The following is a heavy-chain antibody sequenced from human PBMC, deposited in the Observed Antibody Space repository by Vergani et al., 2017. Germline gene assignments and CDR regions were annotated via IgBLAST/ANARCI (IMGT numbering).Heavy chain of an antibody. V-gene: IGHV4-4*03. D-gene: IGHD1-26*01. CDR2: ICHTENT. Sequence: QVQLQQSGPGLVKPPGTLCLTCAVSGYTISRNNCWTLVRQPPGKGLGWIVEICHTENTKYSPSLKGRVTVSVDESRNLFSLRLNSVTAADTAVYYCATIGYSRWGYYFDYWGQGILVTVSS. CDR3: ATIGYSRWGYYFDY. J-gene: IGHJ4*02. CDR1: GYTISRNNC.